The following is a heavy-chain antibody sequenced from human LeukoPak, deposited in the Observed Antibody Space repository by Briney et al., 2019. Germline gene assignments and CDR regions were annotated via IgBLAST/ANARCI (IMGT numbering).Heavy chain of an antibody. CDR3: ARVNINNWHSCDY. D-gene: IGHD1-1*01. V-gene: IGHV4-4*02. CDR2: IYHRGST. CDR1: GGSISSSNW. Sequence: SGTLSLTCAVSGGSISSSNWWSWVRQPPGKGLEWIGEIYHRGSTNYNPSLKSRVTISVDKSKNQFSLKLSSVTAADTAVYYCARVNINNWHSCDYWGQGTLVTVSS. J-gene: IGHJ4*02.